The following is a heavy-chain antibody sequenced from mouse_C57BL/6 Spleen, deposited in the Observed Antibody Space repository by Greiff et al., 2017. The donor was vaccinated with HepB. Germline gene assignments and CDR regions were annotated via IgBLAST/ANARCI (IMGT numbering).Heavy chain of an antibody. J-gene: IGHJ4*01. CDR2: IDPANGNT. Sequence: VQLKQSVAELVRPGASVKLSCTASGFNIKNTYMHWVKQRPEQGLEWIGRIDPANGNTKYAPKFQGKATITADTSSNTAYLQLSSLTSEDTAIYYCAPITTVVATGGYYYAMDYWGQGTSVTVSS. CDR3: APITTVVATGGYYYAMDY. D-gene: IGHD1-1*01. CDR1: GFNIKNTY. V-gene: IGHV14-3*01.